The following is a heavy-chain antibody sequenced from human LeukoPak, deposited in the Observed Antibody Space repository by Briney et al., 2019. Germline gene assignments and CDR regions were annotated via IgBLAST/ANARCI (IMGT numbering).Heavy chain of an antibody. J-gene: IGHJ4*02. CDR2: ISGSGGST. CDR3: AKGRNDYGDYSDYYFDY. V-gene: IGHV3-23*01. CDR1: GFTFSSYA. Sequence: GGSLRVSCAASGFTFSSYAMSWVRQAPGKGLEWVSAISGSGGSTYYADSVKGRFTISRDNSKNTLYLQMNSLRAEDTAVYYCAKGRNDYGDYSDYYFDYWGQGTLVTVSS. D-gene: IGHD4-17*01.